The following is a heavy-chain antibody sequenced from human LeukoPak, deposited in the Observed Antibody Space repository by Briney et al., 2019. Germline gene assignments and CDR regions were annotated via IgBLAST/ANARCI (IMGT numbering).Heavy chain of an antibody. V-gene: IGHV4-34*01. D-gene: IGHD3-3*01. Sequence: SETLSLTCAVYGGSFRGYSWSWIRQPPGKGLEWIGEINHSGSTNYNPSLKSRVTISVDTSKNQFSLTLSSVTAADTAVYYCARGLYDFWSGYYIAWFDPWGQGTLVTVSS. J-gene: IGHJ5*02. CDR3: ARGLYDFWSGYYIAWFDP. CDR1: GGSFRGYS. CDR2: INHSGST.